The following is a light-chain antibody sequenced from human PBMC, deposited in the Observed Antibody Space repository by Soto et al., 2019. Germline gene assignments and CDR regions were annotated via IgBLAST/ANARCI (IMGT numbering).Light chain of an antibody. CDR1: NSDVGGYNY. V-gene: IGLV2-14*01. CDR2: EVS. J-gene: IGLJ1*01. Sequence: QSVLTQPASVSGSPGQSITISCTGTNSDVGGYNYVSWYQQHPGKAPELMIYEVSHRPSGVSNRFSGSKSGNTASLTISGLQAEDEADYYCSSYPSSSTYVFGNGTKVTVL. CDR3: SSYPSSSTYV.